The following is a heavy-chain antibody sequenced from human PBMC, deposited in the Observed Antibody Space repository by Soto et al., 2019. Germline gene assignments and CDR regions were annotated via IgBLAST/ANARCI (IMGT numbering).Heavy chain of an antibody. CDR1: GYTFTSYG. V-gene: IGHV1-18*01. CDR3: AMVDVYVTPSPQDF. D-gene: IGHD3-16*01. J-gene: IGHJ6*02. Sequence: PSVKVSCKTFGYTFTSYGIGWARQAPGQGLEWMGWINTYNGNTNYAQNLQGRVTLTTDTSTSTAYMELRSLRSNDTAIYYCAMVDVYVTPSPQDFWGQGTTVTVSS. CDR2: INTYNGNT.